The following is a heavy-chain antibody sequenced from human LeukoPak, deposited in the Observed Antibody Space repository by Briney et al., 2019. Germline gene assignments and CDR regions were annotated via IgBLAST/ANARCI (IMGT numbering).Heavy chain of an antibody. V-gene: IGHV5-51*01. CDR2: IYPGDSDT. Sequence: GESLKISCKGSGYSFTSYWIGWVRQMPGKGLEWMGIIYPGDSDTRYSPSFQGQVTISADKSISTAYLQWSSLKASDTAMYYCARRGYCTNGVRYLFDYWGQGTLVTVSS. J-gene: IGHJ4*02. CDR3: ARRGYCTNGVRYLFDY. CDR1: GYSFTSYW. D-gene: IGHD2-8*01.